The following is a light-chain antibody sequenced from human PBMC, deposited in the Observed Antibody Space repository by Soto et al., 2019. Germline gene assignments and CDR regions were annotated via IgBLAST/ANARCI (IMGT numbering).Light chain of an antibody. J-gene: IGKJ4*01. CDR1: QSVSSY. V-gene: IGKV3-11*01. CDR2: DAS. Sequence: EIVLTQSPATLSLSPGERATLSCRASQSVSSYLAWYQQKPGQAPRLLIYDASNRATGIPARFSGSGSGTDFTLTISILEPADFAVYYCQQRSNWPLTFGGGTNVEIK. CDR3: QQRSNWPLT.